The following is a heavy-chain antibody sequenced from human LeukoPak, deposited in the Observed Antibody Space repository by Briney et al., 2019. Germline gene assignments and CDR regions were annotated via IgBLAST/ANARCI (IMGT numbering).Heavy chain of an antibody. Sequence: GGTLRLSCAASGFTFSSYWMSWVRQAPGKGLEWVANLRQDGSERYYVDSVKGRFTISRDNAKNSLYLQIDSLRAEDTAVYYCARDPSPLSRVLRYWVQGTLVTVSS. CDR3: ARDPSPLSRVLRY. J-gene: IGHJ4*02. D-gene: IGHD2-8*01. CDR2: LRQDGSER. V-gene: IGHV3-7*01. CDR1: GFTFSSYW.